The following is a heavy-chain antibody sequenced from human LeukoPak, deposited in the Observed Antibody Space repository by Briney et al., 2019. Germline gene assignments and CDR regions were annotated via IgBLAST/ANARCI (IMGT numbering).Heavy chain of an antibody. Sequence: PGRSLRPSCAAPGSTFSSYATHSVPQPPTKRLNRDAATSHEGSNKYYTDTTKDRITNPRDKSNNTPNLQMNSLRAEDTAVYYCAREELEYVSGAFDYWGQGTLVTVSS. D-gene: IGHD3-16*01. V-gene: IGHV3-30*10. CDR2: TSHEGSNK. J-gene: IGHJ4*02. CDR3: AREELEYVSGAFDY. CDR1: GSTFSSYA.